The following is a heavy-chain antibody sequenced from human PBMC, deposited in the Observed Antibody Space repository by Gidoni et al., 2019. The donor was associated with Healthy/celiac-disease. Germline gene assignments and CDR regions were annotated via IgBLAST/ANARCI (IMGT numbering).Heavy chain of an antibody. CDR2: INAGNGNT. J-gene: IGHJ4*02. Sequence: QVQLVQSGAEVKKPGASVKVSCKASGYTFTSHAMHWVRQAPGQRLEWMGWINAGNGNTKYSQKFQGRVTITRDTSASTAYMELSSLRSEDTAVYYCARDRVVRGVIRGLGDYWGQGTLVTVSS. CDR1: GYTFTSHA. D-gene: IGHD3-10*01. CDR3: ARDRVVRGVIRGLGDY. V-gene: IGHV1-3*01.